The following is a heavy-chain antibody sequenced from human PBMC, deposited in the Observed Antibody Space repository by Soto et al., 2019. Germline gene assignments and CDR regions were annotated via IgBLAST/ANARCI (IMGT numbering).Heavy chain of an antibody. D-gene: IGHD3-10*01. V-gene: IGHV4-59*01. CDR2: IYYSGST. J-gene: IGHJ4*02. Sequence: SETLSLTCTVSGGSISSYYWSWIRQPPGKGLEWIGYIYYSGSTNYNPSLKSRVTISVDTSQNQFSLKLSPVTVADMALFYCARVGYYYGSRSYYPFDYWGQETLVTVSS. CDR1: GGSISSYY. CDR3: ARVGYYYGSRSYYPFDY.